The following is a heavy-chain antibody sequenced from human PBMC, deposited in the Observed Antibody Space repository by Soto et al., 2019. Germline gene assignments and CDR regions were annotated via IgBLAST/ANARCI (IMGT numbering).Heavy chain of an antibody. CDR1: WFTFSSYS. V-gene: IGHV3-48*02. D-gene: IGHD3-22*01. CDR3: ARGMYYYDSSGWAY. CDR2: ISSSSSTI. J-gene: IGHJ4*02. Sequence: AGGSLRLSCAAPWFTFSSYSMNWVRQAPGKGLEWVSYISSSSSTIYYADSVKGRFTISRDNAKNSLYLQMNSLRDEDTAVYYCARGMYYYDSSGWAYWGQGTLVTVSS.